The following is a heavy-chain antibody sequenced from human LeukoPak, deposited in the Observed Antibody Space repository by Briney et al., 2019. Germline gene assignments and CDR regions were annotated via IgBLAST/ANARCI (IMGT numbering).Heavy chain of an antibody. CDR2: INHDGSSA. CDR3: TRSRDYNSGSYPGF. J-gene: IGHJ4*02. Sequence: GGSLRLSCAASGFTFSSYAMSWVRQAPGKGLVWVSRINHDGSSAIYADSVKGRFTISRDNAKNKLYPQMNSLRAEDTAVYYCTRSRDYNSGSYPGFWGQGILVTVSS. CDR1: GFTFSSYA. V-gene: IGHV3-74*01. D-gene: IGHD3-10*01.